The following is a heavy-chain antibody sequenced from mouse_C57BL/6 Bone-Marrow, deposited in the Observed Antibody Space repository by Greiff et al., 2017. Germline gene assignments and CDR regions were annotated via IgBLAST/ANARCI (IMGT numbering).Heavy chain of an antibody. V-gene: IGHV1-53*01. D-gene: IGHD2-1*01. CDR1: GYTFTSYW. Sequence: VQLQQPGTELVKPGASVKLSCKASGYTFTSYWMHWVKQRPGQGLEWIGNINPSNGGTNYNEKFKSKATLTVDKSSSTAYMQLSSLTSEDSAVYYCARGIYGNYPYYYAMDYWGQGTSVTVSS. J-gene: IGHJ4*01. CDR2: INPSNGGT. CDR3: ARGIYGNYPYYYAMDY.